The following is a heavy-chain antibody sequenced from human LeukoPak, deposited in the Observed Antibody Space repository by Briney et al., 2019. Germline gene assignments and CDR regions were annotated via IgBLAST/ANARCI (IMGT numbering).Heavy chain of an antibody. V-gene: IGHV3-30*04. Sequence: PGGSLRLSCAASGFTFSSYAMHWVRQAPGKGLEWVALISYDGSNKYHADSVKGRFTISTDNSKNTLYLQMNSLRGEDPAVFSCARPQGYFAPNFDYWGQGTLVTVSS. CDR2: ISYDGSNK. J-gene: IGHJ4*02. D-gene: IGHD3-22*01. CDR1: GFTFSSYA. CDR3: ARPQGYFAPNFDY.